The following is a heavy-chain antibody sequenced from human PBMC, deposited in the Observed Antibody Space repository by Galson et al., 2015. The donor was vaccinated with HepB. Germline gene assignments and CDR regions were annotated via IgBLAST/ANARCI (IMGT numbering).Heavy chain of an antibody. J-gene: IGHJ4*02. V-gene: IGHV3-30-3*01. D-gene: IGHD2-2*02. CDR2: ISYDGSNK. CDR3: ARERGYCSSTSCYTSFDY. CDR1: GFTFSSYA. Sequence: SLRLSCAASGFTFSSYAMHWVRQAPGKGLEWVAVISYDGSNKYYADSVKGRFTISRDNSKNTLYLQMNSLRAEDTAVYYCARERGYCSSTSCYTSFDYWGQGTLVTVSS.